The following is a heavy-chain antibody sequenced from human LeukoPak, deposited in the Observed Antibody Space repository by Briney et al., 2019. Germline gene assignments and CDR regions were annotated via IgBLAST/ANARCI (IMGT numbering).Heavy chain of an antibody. CDR3: AREGVVMPNWFDP. J-gene: IGHJ5*02. D-gene: IGHD3-16*01. CDR1: GDSVSSGAYY. V-gene: IGHV4-31*03. Sequence: SQTLSLSCTVSGDSVSSGAYYWSWIRQFLGKGLEWIGYIDHSGFTHYNPSLKGRVAISVDMSKNRFSLKVTSVTVADTAVYYCAREGVVMPNWFDPWGQGTLVTVSS. CDR2: IDHSGFT.